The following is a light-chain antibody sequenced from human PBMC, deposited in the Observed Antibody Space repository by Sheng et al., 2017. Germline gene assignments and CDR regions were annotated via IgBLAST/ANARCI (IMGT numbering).Light chain of an antibody. V-gene: IGKV1-39*01. CDR3: QQSYSIPYT. Sequence: DIQLTQSPSFLSASVGDRVTITCRASQGISSYLAWYQQKPGKAPKLLVYAASILQSGVPSRFSGSGSGSDFTLSINSLQSEDFATYYCQQSYSIPYTFGQGTKLEIK. CDR1: QGISSY. J-gene: IGKJ2*01. CDR2: AAS.